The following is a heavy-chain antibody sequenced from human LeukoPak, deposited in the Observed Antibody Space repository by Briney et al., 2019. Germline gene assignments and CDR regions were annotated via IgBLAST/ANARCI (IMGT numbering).Heavy chain of an antibody. Sequence: PGGSLRLSCVASGFTFSSHAMCWVRQAPGKGLEWVASIDISGGSTYYEDSVQGRFTISRDNSKNTLYLEMNSLRVEDTALYYCVNEVRPNDYWGQGTLVTVSS. CDR3: VNEVRPNDY. CDR2: IDISGGST. CDR1: GFTFSSHA. V-gene: IGHV3-23*01. J-gene: IGHJ4*02. D-gene: IGHD1-1*01.